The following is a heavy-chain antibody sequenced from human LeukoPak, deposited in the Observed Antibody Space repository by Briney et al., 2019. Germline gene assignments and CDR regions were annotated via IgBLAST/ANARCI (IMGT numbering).Heavy chain of an antibody. Sequence: SETLSLTCAVSGGSISSGGYSWSWIRQPPGKGLEWIGHIYNSGSAYYNPSLKSRVAISVDRSKNQFSLKLSSVTAADTAVYYCATLNKGDYYYGMDVWGQGTTVTVSS. J-gene: IGHJ6*02. CDR2: IYNSGSA. CDR3: ATLNKGDYYYGMDV. CDR1: GGSISSGGYS. V-gene: IGHV4-30-2*01. D-gene: IGHD1/OR15-1a*01.